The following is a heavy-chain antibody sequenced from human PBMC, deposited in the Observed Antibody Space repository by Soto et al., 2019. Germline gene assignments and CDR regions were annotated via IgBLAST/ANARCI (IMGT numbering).Heavy chain of an antibody. J-gene: IGHJ4*02. V-gene: IGHV4-34*01. Sequence: NPSETLSLTCAVYGGSFSVYYWSWVRQPPGKGLEWIGEINHNGSTNYNPSLKSRVTISVDTSKNQFSLKLSSVTAADTAVYYCARGGRTWFSYWGQGTLVTVSS. CDR2: INHNGST. D-gene: IGHD3-22*01. CDR3: ARGGRTWFSY. CDR1: GGSFSVYY.